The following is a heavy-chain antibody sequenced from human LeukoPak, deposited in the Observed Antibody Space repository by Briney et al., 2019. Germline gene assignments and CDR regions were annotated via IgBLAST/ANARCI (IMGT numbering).Heavy chain of an antibody. Sequence: GGSLRLSCAASGFTFSSYGMHWVRQAPGKGLEWVAFIRYDGSNKYYADSVKGRFTISRDNSKNTLYLQMNSLRAEDTAVYYCAKVVEQQLDFSWFDPWGQGTLVTVSS. V-gene: IGHV3-30*02. CDR1: GFTFSSYG. CDR3: AKVVEQQLDFSWFDP. D-gene: IGHD6-13*01. J-gene: IGHJ5*02. CDR2: IRYDGSNK.